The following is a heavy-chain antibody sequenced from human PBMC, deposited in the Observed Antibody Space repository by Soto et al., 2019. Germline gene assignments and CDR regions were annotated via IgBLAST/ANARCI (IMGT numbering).Heavy chain of an antibody. D-gene: IGHD3-10*01. J-gene: IGHJ5*02. V-gene: IGHV3-33*01. CDR3: ARAGPPGWFDP. CDR2: IWYDGSNK. CDR1: GFTFSSYG. Sequence: GGSLRLSCAASGFTFSSYGMHWVRQAPGKGLEWVAVIWYDGSNKYYADSVKGRFTISRDNSKNTLYLQMNSLRAEDTAVYYCARAGPPGWFDPWGQGTLVTVSS.